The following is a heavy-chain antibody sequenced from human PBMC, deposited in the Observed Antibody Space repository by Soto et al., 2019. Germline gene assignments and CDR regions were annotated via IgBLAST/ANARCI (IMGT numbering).Heavy chain of an antibody. CDR2: IIPVFDTT. CDR1: GGTFSNNA. CDR3: ARHPSEEYSGLEP. J-gene: IGHJ5*02. D-gene: IGHD2-15*01. V-gene: IGHV1-69*06. Sequence: QVQLVQSGAEVKKPGSSVRVSCKASGGTFSNNAISWVRQAPGLGLEWMGGIIPVFDTTKYAQKFQRRDSVTADRATSTAYMQLTNLPPQDTGVYYCARHPSEEYSGLEPWGHRILVNVSS.